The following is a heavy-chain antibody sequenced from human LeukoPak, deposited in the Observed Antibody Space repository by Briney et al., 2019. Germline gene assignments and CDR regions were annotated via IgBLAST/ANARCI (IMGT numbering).Heavy chain of an antibody. J-gene: IGHJ4*02. D-gene: IGHD5-18*01. CDR1: GGSISSYY. CDR3: ARDASRIQLWPL. V-gene: IGHV4-4*07. CDR2: IHTSGST. Sequence: SETLSLTCTVSGGSISSYYWNWIRQPAGKGLEWIGRIHTSGSTNYSPSLKSRVTISVDMSKNQFSLKLSSVTAADTAIYYCARDASRIQLWPLWGQGTLVTVSS.